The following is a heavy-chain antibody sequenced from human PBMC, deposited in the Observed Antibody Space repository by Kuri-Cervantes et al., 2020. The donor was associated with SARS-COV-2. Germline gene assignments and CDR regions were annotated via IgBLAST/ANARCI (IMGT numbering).Heavy chain of an antibody. CDR1: GFTFSSYW. CDR2: ISYDGSNK. V-gene: IGHV3-30-3*01. D-gene: IGHD2-2*01. Sequence: GESLKISCAASGFTFSSYWMSWVRQAPGKGLEWVAVISYDGSNKYYADSVKGRFTISRDNSKNTLYLQMNSLRAEDTAVYYCHLEVVPAATPGYMDVWGKGTTVTVSS. J-gene: IGHJ6*03. CDR3: HLEVVPAATPGYMDV.